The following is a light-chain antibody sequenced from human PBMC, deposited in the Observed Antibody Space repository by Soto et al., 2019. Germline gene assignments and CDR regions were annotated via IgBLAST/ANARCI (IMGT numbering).Light chain of an antibody. J-gene: IGKJ5*01. CDR3: QQYTNWPPIT. V-gene: IGKV3-15*01. CDR1: QSVSTY. Sequence: EIVLTQSPVTLSLSPGERATLSCRASQSVSTYLAWYQQKPGQAPRLLSYGASTRAPGITARFSGGGSGTEFTLTISSLQSEDFAVYYCQQYTNWPPITFGQGTRLEIK. CDR2: GAS.